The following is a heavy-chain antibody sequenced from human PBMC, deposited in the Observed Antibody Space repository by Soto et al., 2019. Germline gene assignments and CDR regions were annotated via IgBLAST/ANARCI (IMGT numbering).Heavy chain of an antibody. V-gene: IGHV4-31*03. CDR2: IYYNGST. J-gene: IGHJ4*02. CDR1: GGSISSGAYY. D-gene: IGHD3-3*01. CDR3: ARGITIFGVVYFDF. Sequence: PSETLSLTCTVSGGSISSGAYYWSWIRQHPGKGLEWIGYIYYNGSTYYNPSLKSRVSISADTSKNQFSLKLSSVTAADTAVYYCARGITIFGVVYFDFWGQGTLVTVSS.